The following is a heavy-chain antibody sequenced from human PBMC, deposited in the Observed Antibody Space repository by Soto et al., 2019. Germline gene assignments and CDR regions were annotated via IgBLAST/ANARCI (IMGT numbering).Heavy chain of an antibody. J-gene: IGHJ6*02. V-gene: IGHV3-43*01. D-gene: IGHD3-16*01. CDR2: ITWNGGNS. Sequence: VVSLRLSCAASGFRLDDYNIHWVRQAPGKGLEWVSLITWNGGNSYYADSVKGRFTISRDGTTESVSLQMTSLKREDTGLYFCARETLSYGSALDVWGQGTTVTV. CDR1: GFRLDDYN. CDR3: ARETLSYGSALDV.